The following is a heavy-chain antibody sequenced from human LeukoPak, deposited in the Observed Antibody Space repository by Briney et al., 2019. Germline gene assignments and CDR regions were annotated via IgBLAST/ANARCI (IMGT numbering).Heavy chain of an antibody. CDR1: GFTFSSYA. CDR3: ARDQAPGELTVALAFDI. Sequence: GGSLRLSCAASGFTFSSYAMHWVRQAPGKGLEWVAVISYDGSNKYYADSVKGRFTISRDNSKNTLYLQMNSLRAEDTAVYYCARDQAPGELTVALAFDIWGQGTMVTVSS. J-gene: IGHJ3*02. D-gene: IGHD1-26*01. V-gene: IGHV3-30*01. CDR2: ISYDGSNK.